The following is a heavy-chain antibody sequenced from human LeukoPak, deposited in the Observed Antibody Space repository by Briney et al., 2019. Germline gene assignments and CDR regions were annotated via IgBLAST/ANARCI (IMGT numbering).Heavy chain of an antibody. CDR3: ARDGGLGRTFDY. D-gene: IGHD3-10*01. Sequence: GGSLRLSCAASGFTFSYYSMNWVRQAPGKGLEWVSYISSSSSTIYYADSVKGRFTISRDSAKNSLFLQMSSLRDEDTAVYYCARDGGLGRTFDYWGQGTLVTVSS. CDR1: GFTFSYYS. CDR2: ISSSSSTI. V-gene: IGHV3-48*02. J-gene: IGHJ4*02.